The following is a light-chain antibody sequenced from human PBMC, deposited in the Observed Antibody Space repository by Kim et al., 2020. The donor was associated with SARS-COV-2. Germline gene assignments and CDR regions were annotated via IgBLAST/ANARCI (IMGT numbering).Light chain of an antibody. CDR1: NIRSHC. J-gene: IGLJ2*01. V-gene: IGLV3-19*01. CDR3: NSRDSTGDLVV. CDR2: GRN. Sequence: AWRQTVSSTCQRDNIRSHCLSWYQQRPGQTTVLVMYGRNVRSSGVPHQVSASRSGDTASLIITSAPAEDDDDYYCNSRDSTGDLVVFGGGTQLTVL.